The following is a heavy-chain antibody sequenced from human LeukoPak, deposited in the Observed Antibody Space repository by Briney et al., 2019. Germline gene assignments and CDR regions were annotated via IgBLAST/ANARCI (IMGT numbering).Heavy chain of an antibody. D-gene: IGHD3-10*01. CDR2: IYYSGST. V-gene: IGHV4-39*01. CDR3: ARQLMVRGVINDY. Sequence: SETLSLTRTVSGGSISSSSYYWGWIRQPPGKGLEWIGSIYYSGSTYYNPSLKSRVTISVDTSKNQFSLKLSSVTAADTAVYYCARQLMVRGVINDYWGQGTLVTVSS. J-gene: IGHJ4*02. CDR1: GGSISSSSYY.